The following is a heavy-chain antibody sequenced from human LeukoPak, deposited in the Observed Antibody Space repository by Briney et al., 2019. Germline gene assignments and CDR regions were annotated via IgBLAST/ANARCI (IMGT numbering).Heavy chain of an antibody. CDR2: IQYDGTNK. CDR3: AKDSPLAVAGKEIIEDAFDI. Sequence: SGGSLRLSCAVSGFIFSINDMHWVRQAPGKGLEGVASIQYDGTNKYYADSVKGRFTISRDNSKNTLYLQMNSLRAEDTAVYYCAKDSPLAVAGKEIIEDAFDIWGQGTMVTVSS. D-gene: IGHD6-19*01. CDR1: GFIFSIND. J-gene: IGHJ3*02. V-gene: IGHV3-30*02.